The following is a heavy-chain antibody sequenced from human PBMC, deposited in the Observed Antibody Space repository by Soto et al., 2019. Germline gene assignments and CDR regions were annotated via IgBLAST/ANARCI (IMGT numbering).Heavy chain of an antibody. CDR2: VIPLFDTA. Sequence: QVQVVQSGAEVKKPGSSVKVSCKVSGGIFTNNAISWVRQAPGQGLEWLGGVIPLFDTAYYAQIFRGRLRMSADGATTTAYMELSGLTSADTAVYLCATGGHNDGYNFHHGMDVWGQGTPVTVS. J-gene: IGHJ6*02. CDR3: ATGGHNDGYNFHHGMDV. V-gene: IGHV1-69*01. D-gene: IGHD5-18*01. CDR1: GGIFTNNA.